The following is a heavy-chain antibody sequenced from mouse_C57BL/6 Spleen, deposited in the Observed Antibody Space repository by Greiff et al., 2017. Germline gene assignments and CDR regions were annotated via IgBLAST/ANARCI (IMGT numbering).Heavy chain of an antibody. CDR2: IDPGDGDT. CDR1: GYAFSSYW. V-gene: IGHV1-80*01. Sequence: VQLVESGAELVKPGASVKISCKASGYAFSSYWMNWVKQRPGKGLEWIGLIDPGDGDTNYNGKFKGKATLTADKASSTAYMQLSSLTSEDSAVYCCAGHDDGEDMDYWGQGTSVTVSS. D-gene: IGHD3-3*01. CDR3: AGHDDGEDMDY. J-gene: IGHJ4*01.